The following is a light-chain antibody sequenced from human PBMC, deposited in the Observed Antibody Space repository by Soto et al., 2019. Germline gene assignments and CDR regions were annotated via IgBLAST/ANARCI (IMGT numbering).Light chain of an antibody. J-gene: IGLJ3*02. Sequence: QSALTQPASVSGSPGQSITISCTGNTSDVGGYNYVSWYQQHPGKAPKLMIYDVSNRPSGVSNRFSGSKSGNTASLTISGLQAEDEADYYCRSYTSSSTWVFGGETKVTVL. V-gene: IGLV2-14*01. CDR2: DVS. CDR3: RSYTSSSTWV. CDR1: TSDVGGYNY.